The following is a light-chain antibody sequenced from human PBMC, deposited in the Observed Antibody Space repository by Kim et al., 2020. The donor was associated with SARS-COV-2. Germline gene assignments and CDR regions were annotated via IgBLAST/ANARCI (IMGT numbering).Light chain of an antibody. CDR1: QGISTS. Sequence: ASVGDRVTITGRASQGISTSLAWYQQKPGKAPKLLIYKASNVESGVPPRFSGSGSGTEFTLTVSSLQPDDFATYYCQQHEAYPWTFGQGTKVDIK. CDR3: QQHEAYPWT. V-gene: IGKV1-5*03. J-gene: IGKJ1*01. CDR2: KAS.